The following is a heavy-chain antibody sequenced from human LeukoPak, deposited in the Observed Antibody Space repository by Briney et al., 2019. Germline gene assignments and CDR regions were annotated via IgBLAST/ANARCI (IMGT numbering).Heavy chain of an antibody. J-gene: IGHJ6*02. Sequence: SETLSLTCAVYGGSFSGYYWSWIRQPPGKGLEWIGEINHSGSTNYNPSLKSRVTISVDTSKNQFSLKLSSVTAADTAVYYCARGPGPSLSYYYGMDVWGQGTTVTVSS. CDR3: ARGPGPSLSYYYGMDV. V-gene: IGHV4-34*01. D-gene: IGHD1-1*01. CDR2: INHSGST. CDR1: GGSFSGYY.